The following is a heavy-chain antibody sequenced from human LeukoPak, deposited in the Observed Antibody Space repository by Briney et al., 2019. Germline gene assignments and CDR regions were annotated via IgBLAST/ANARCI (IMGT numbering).Heavy chain of an antibody. D-gene: IGHD1-1*01. CDR2: INSDGSST. CDR1: GFTFSTYW. Sequence: GGSLRLSCAASGFTFSTYWMHWVRQAPGKGLVWVSRINSDGSSTNYADSVKGRFTISRDNAKNTLSLHMHSLRAEDTAVYYCAKEDTTGMTPVLDYWGQGTLVTVSS. J-gene: IGHJ4*02. V-gene: IGHV3-74*01. CDR3: AKEDTTGMTPVLDY.